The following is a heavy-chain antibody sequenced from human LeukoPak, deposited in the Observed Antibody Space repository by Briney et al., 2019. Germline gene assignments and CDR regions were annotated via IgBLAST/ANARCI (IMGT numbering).Heavy chain of an antibody. CDR1: GDFLSSGDYY. Sequence: SETLSLTCTVSGDFLSSGDYYWGWIRQSPGKGLTWIGSIYYSGSTLYNASFESRVTMSVDTSKNQFSLKLRSVTAADTAVYYCARPCQVTTCAKIEYWGQGILVTVSS. CDR3: ARPCQVTTCAKIEY. CDR2: IYYSGST. V-gene: IGHV4-39*01. J-gene: IGHJ4*02. D-gene: IGHD4-17*01.